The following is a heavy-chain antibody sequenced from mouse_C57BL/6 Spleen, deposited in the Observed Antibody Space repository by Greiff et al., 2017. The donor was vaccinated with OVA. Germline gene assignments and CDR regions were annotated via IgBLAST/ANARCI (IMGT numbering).Heavy chain of an antibody. D-gene: IGHD2-14*01. CDR3: ARQGTEAMDY. CDR2: ISSGGSYT. V-gene: IGHV5-6*01. Sequence: EVKLVESGGDLVKPGGSLKLSCAASGFTFSSYGMSWVRQTPDKRLEWVATISSGGSYTYYPDSVKGRFTISRDNAKNTLYLQMSSLKSEDTAMYYCARQGTEAMDYWGQGTSVTVSS. CDR1: GFTFSSYG. J-gene: IGHJ4*01.